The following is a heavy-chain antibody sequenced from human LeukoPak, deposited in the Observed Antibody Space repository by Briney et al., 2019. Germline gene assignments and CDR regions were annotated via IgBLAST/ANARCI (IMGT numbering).Heavy chain of an antibody. J-gene: IGHJ6*04. Sequence: GRSLRLSCAASGFTFSSYAMHWVRQAPGKGLEWVAVISYDGSNKYYADSVKGRFTISRDNSKNTLYLQMNSLRAEDTAVYYCARGSPCSGGSCRDYYYYYGMDVWGKGTTVTVSP. V-gene: IGHV3-30*04. D-gene: IGHD2-15*01. CDR2: ISYDGSNK. CDR3: ARGSPCSGGSCRDYYYYYGMDV. CDR1: GFTFSSYA.